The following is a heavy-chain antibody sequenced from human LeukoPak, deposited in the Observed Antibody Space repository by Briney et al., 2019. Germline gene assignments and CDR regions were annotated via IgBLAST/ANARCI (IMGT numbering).Heavy chain of an antibody. CDR2: IGTAGVT. CDR3: ARGFYGDSSYYYYYMDV. D-gene: IGHD3-22*01. J-gene: IGHJ6*03. CDR1: GFTFSSYD. V-gene: IGHV3-13*01. Sequence: PGGSLRLSCAASGFTFSSYDMRWVRQATGKGLEWVSAIGTAGVTYYPGSVKGRFTISRENAKNSLYLQMNSLRAGDTAVYYCARGFYGDSSYYYYYMDVWGKGTTVTVSS.